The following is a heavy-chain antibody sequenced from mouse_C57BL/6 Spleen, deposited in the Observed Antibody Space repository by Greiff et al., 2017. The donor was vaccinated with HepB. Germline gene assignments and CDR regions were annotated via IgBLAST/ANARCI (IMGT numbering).Heavy chain of an antibody. V-gene: IGHV1-15*01. CDR1: GYTFTDYE. J-gene: IGHJ2*01. Sequence: VQGVESGAELVRPGASVTLSCKASGYTFTDYEMHWVKQTPVHGLEWIGAIDPETGGTAYNQKFKGKAILTADKSSSTAYMELRSLTSEDSAVYYCTSAGYDGLNWGQGTTLTVSS. CDR2: IDPETGGT. CDR3: TSAGYDGLN. D-gene: IGHD2-2*01.